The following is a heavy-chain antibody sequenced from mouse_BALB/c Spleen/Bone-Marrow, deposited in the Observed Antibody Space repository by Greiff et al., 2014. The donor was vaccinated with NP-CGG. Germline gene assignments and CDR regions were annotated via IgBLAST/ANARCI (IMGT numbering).Heavy chain of an antibody. V-gene: IGHV5-4*02. CDR3: ARSRMRYGAMDY. CDR2: ISDGGNYS. D-gene: IGHD2-10*02. CDR1: GFTFSDYY. J-gene: IGHJ4*01. Sequence: EVQLVESGGGLVKPGGSLKLSCAASGFTFSDYYIYWLRQTLGKRLEWVATISDGGNYSYYPDSVKGRFTISRDNAKNNLYLQMSSLKSEDTAMYYCARSRMRYGAMDYWGQGTSVTVFS.